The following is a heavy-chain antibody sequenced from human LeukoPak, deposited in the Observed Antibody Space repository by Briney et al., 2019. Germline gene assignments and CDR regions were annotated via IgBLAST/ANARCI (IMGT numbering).Heavy chain of an antibody. D-gene: IGHD3-10*01. V-gene: IGHV3-49*04. CDR2: IRRKGYGGTT. Sequence: GGSLRLSCTASGFTFGDYAMSWVRQAPGKGLEWVGFIRRKGYGGTTAYAASVKGRFTISRADSKTIAYLQMNSLKTEDPGVYYCTRDRDYGSGSYRDYWGQGTLVTVSS. CDR1: GFTFGDYA. J-gene: IGHJ4*02. CDR3: TRDRDYGSGSYRDY.